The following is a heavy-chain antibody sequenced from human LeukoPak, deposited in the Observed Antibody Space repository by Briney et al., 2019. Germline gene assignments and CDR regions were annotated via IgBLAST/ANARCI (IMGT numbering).Heavy chain of an antibody. Sequence: ASVKVSCKASGYTFTGYYMHWVRQAPGQGLEWMGQINPNSGGTNYAQKFQGRVAMTRDTSISTAYMELSRLRSDDTAVYYCARGLRFAGLLAYWGQGTLVTVSS. V-gene: IGHV1-2*06. J-gene: IGHJ4*02. CDR1: GYTFTGYY. CDR2: INPNSGGT. CDR3: ARGLRFAGLLAY. D-gene: IGHD2-15*01.